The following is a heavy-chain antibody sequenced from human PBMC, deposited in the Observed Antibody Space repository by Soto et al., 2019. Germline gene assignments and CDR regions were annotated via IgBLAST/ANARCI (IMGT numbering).Heavy chain of an antibody. CDR3: ACPRHDYRDRAYDD. D-gene: IGHD3-16*02. CDR1: GYSFTNYW. J-gene: IGHJ4*02. CDR2: IYPGDSDI. V-gene: IGHV5-51*01. Sequence: PGGSLRISCKGSGYSFTNYWIGWVRQMPGKGLEWMAIIYPGDSDIRYNPSFQGQVTISADKSISTAYLQWNSLKASDTAIYYCACPRHDYRDRAYDDWGQRTRVFVSS.